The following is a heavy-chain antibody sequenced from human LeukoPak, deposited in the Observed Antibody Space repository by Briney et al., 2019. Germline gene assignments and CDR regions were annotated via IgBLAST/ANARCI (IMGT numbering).Heavy chain of an antibody. D-gene: IGHD1-26*01. CDR1: GGSISSGSYY. J-gene: IGHJ4*02. CDR2: VYTSGST. Sequence: SQTLSLTCTVSGGSISSGSYYWTWLRQPAGKGLEWIGHVYTSGSTNYNPSLKSRVTISVDTSKNQFSLKLSSVTAADTAVYYCARGKWDLDYWGQGTLVTVSS. CDR3: ARGKWDLDY. V-gene: IGHV4-61*09.